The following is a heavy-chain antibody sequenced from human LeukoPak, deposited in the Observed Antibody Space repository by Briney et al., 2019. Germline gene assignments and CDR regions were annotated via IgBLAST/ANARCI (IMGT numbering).Heavy chain of an antibody. Sequence: AASVKVSCKASGYSFTGHYIHWVRQAPGQGLEWMGWINPNSGGTNYAQKFQGRVTMTRDTSISTAYMELSRLRSDDTAVYYCAVSSGWYGIDYWGQGTLVTVSS. J-gene: IGHJ4*02. D-gene: IGHD6-19*01. CDR1: GYSFTGHY. V-gene: IGHV1-2*02. CDR2: INPNSGGT. CDR3: AVSSGWYGIDY.